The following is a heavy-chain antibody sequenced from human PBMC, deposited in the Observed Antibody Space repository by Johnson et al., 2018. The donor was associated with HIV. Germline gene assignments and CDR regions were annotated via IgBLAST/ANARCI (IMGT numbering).Heavy chain of an antibody. Sequence: QVQLVESGGGLVQPGGPLRLSCAASGFTFSDHYMDWVSQAPGKGPAWVAVIPYDGSNKYYADSVKGRFTISGDNSKNTLYLQMNSMRAEETALYYCARGGLGFQNIHDPLDVWGQGTIVTVSS. D-gene: IGHD1/OR15-1a*01. CDR2: IPYDGSNK. CDR1: GFTFSDHY. CDR3: ARGGLGFQNIHDPLDV. V-gene: IGHV3-30-3*01. J-gene: IGHJ3*01.